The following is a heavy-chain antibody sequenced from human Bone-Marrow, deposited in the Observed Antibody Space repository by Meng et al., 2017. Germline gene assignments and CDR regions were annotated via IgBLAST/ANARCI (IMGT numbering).Heavy chain of an antibody. CDR1: GGSISSGDYY. Sequence: QVQLQESGPGLGKPSQTLALTCTGSGGSISSGDYYWSWIRQPPGKGLEWSGYIYYSGSTSYNPSLKSRVSISADTSKNQFSLKLSSVTAADTAVYYCARDTYYYDSVTQPFDWGQGTLVTVSS. CDR2: IYYSGST. D-gene: IGHD3-22*01. V-gene: IGHV4-30-4*01. J-gene: IGHJ4*02. CDR3: ARDTYYYDSVTQPFD.